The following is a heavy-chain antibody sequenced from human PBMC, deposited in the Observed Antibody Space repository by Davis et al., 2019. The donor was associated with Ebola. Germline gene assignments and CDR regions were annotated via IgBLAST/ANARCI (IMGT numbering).Heavy chain of an antibody. CDR1: GFTFSSYW. CDR3: ARVASGSYYRFDY. Sequence: GESLKISCAASGFTFSSYWMHWVRQGPGKGLVWVSRINSDASRTTYADSVKGRFTISRDNAKNTLYLQMNSLRAEDTAVYYCARVASGSYYRFDYWGQGTLVTVSS. V-gene: IGHV3-74*03. J-gene: IGHJ4*02. CDR2: INSDASRT. D-gene: IGHD1-26*01.